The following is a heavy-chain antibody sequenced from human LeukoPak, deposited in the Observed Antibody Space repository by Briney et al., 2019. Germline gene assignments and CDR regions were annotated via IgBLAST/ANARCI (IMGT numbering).Heavy chain of an antibody. V-gene: IGHV1-69*04. CDR3: ASGSSSHNFDY. CDR2: ITPILGIA. Sequence: ASVKVSCKASGGTFSSYAISWVRQAPGQGLEWMGRITPILGIANYARKFQGRVTITADKSTSTAYMELSSLRSEDTAVYYCASGSSSHNFDYWGQGTLVTVSS. CDR1: GGTFSSYA. D-gene: IGHD6-13*01. J-gene: IGHJ4*02.